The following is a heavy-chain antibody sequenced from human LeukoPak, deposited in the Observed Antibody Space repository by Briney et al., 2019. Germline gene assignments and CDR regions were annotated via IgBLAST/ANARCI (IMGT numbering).Heavy chain of an antibody. CDR3: VRGDTLDP. CDR2: IKQDGSAK. CDR1: GFTFSTLT. J-gene: IGHJ5*02. Sequence: PGGSLRLSCAASGFTFSTLTMTWVRQAPGKGLEWVANIKQDGSAKNYVDSVKGRFTISRDNAENTLYLQMNSLRVEDTAVYYCVRGDTLDPWGQGTLVTVSS. V-gene: IGHV3-7*01.